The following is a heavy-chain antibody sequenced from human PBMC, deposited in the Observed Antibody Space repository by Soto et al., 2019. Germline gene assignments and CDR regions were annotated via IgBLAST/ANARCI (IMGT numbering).Heavy chain of an antibody. CDR2: TSIYNGHT. V-gene: IGHV1-18*01. D-gene: IGHD4-17*01. CDR1: GSTFTASG. Sequence: ASVKVSCTASGSTFTASGISWVRQDPGQGLEWMGWTSIYNGHTEYSPKFLGRVVMTTDTSADTAYLELRSLRPDDAALYYCARWDDYGASDQYHFDHWGQGTLVTVS. CDR3: ARWDDYGASDQYHFDH. J-gene: IGHJ4*02.